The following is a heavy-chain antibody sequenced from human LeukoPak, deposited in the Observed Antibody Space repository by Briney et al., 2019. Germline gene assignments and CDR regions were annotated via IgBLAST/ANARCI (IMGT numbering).Heavy chain of an antibody. CDR2: IYHSGST. CDR1: GGSISSGGYS. D-gene: IGHD4-17*01. V-gene: IGHV4-30-2*01. CDR3: ARGRDYGDYVWLDP. Sequence: NPSETLSLTCAVSGGSISSGGYSWSWIRQPPGKGLEWIGYIYHSGSTYYNPSLKSRVTISVDRSKNQFSLKLSSVTAADTAVYYCARGRDYGDYVWLDPWGQGTLVTVSS. J-gene: IGHJ5*02.